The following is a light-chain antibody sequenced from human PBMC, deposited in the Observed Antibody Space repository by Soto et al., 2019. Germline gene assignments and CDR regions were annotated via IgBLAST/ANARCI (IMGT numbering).Light chain of an antibody. J-gene: IGLJ1*01. CDR3: CSHAGSSTHYV. Sequence: QSALTQPASVSGSPGQSITTSCTGTSSDVGNYNFVSWYQEHPGKAPKLIIYEVNKRPSGASNRFSGSKSGSTASLTISGLQAEDEADYYCCSHAGSSTHYVFGSGTKVTVL. V-gene: IGLV2-23*02. CDR2: EVN. CDR1: SSDVGNYNF.